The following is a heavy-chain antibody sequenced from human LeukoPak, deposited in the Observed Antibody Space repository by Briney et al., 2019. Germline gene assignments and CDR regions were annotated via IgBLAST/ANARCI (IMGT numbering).Heavy chain of an antibody. CDR2: IYYSGST. CDR1: GGSISSDGYY. V-gene: IGHV4-31*03. J-gene: IGHJ6*02. Sequence: SETLSLTCTVSGGSISSDGYYWSWIRQHPGKGLEWIGYIYYSGSTYYNPSLKSRVTISVDTSKNQFSLKLSSVTAADTAVYYCARGYSGYDPWYYYGMDVWGQGTTVTVSS. D-gene: IGHD5-12*01. CDR3: ARGYSGYDPWYYYGMDV.